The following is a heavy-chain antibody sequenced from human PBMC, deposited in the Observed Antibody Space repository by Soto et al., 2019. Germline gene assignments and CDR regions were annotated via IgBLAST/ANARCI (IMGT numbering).Heavy chain of an antibody. V-gene: IGHV1-18*01. CDR1: GYTFTSYG. CDR2: VSAYNGNT. CDR3: ARGLHNYDFWSGYPPYYGMDV. Sequence: ASVKVSCKASGYTFTSYGISWVRQAPGQGLEWMGWVSAYNGNTNYAQKLQGRVTMTTDASTSTAYMELSSLRSEDTAVYYCARGLHNYDFWSGYPPYYGMDVWGQGTTVTVSS. D-gene: IGHD3-3*01. J-gene: IGHJ6*02.